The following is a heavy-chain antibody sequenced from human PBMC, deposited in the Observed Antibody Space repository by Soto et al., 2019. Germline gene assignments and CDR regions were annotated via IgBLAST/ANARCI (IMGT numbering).Heavy chain of an antibody. J-gene: IGHJ5*02. V-gene: IGHV4-4*02. CDR3: AKHVTDSGTRGYDS. Sequence: QVQLQESGPGLVSPSGTLSLTCAVSGGPITYWLSWVRQSPGKGLEWIGEVSQRGGTNYIPSLKSRVTISRDNSRNQILLHLTSVTAADTAVYFCAKHVTDSGTRGYDSWGQGILVTVSS. CDR2: VSQRGGT. D-gene: IGHD1-1*01. CDR1: GGPITYW.